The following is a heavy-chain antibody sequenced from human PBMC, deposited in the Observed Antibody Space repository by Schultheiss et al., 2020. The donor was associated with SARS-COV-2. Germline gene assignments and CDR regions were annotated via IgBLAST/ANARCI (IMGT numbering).Heavy chain of an antibody. CDR1: GFTFSSYG. V-gene: IGHV3-30*19. CDR2: ISYDGGNK. J-gene: IGHJ6*02. Sequence: GGSLRLSCAASGFTFSSYGMHWVRQAPGKGLEWVAVISYDGGNKYYADSVKGRFTISRDNSKNTLYLQMNSLRAEDTAVYYCAKEVRQLVQGPYYYYGMDVWGQGTTVTVS. D-gene: IGHD6-6*01. CDR3: AKEVRQLVQGPYYYYGMDV.